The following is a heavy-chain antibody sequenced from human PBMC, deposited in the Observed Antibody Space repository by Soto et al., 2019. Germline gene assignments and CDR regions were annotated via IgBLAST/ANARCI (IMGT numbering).Heavy chain of an antibody. CDR3: ASSGYSYGSGTIDY. J-gene: IGHJ4*02. D-gene: IGHD5-18*01. CDR1: GFTFSSYE. CDR2: ISSSGSTT. V-gene: IGHV3-48*03. Sequence: PGGSLRLSCAASGFTFSSYEMNWVRQAPGKGLEWVSYISSSGSTTYYADSVKGRFTISRDNAKSSLSLQMNSLRAEDTAVYYCASSGYSYGSGTIDYWGQGTLVTVSS.